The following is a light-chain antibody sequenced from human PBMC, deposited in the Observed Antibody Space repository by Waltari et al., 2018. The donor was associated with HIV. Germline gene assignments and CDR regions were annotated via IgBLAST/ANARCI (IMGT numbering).Light chain of an antibody. Sequence: QSVLTQPPSASGTPGQRVTISCSGSSSNIGSNTVNWYQQLPGTAPKLLLHSNNERPSGVPDRVSGSWSGTSAFLSISGLQSEDEADYYCAAWDDSLNGYVFGTGTKVTVL. CDR3: AAWDDSLNGYV. J-gene: IGLJ1*01. CDR2: SNN. CDR1: SSNIGSNT. V-gene: IGLV1-44*01.